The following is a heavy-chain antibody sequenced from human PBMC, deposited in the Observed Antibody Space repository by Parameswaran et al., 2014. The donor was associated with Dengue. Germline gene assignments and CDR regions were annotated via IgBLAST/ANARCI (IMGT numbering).Heavy chain of an antibody. J-gene: IGHJ4*02. CDR2: ISYDGNEI. CDR3: EREIDVTGDY. Sequence: WIRQPPGKGLEWVAVISYDGNEIYYRDSVKGRFTISRDNSNSILYLQMNRLRPEDTAVYYCEREIDVTGDYWGQGTLVTVSS. V-gene: IGHV3-30-3*01. D-gene: IGHD2-21*01.